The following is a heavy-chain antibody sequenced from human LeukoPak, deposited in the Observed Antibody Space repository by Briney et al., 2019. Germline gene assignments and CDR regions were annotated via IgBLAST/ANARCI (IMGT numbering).Heavy chain of an antibody. CDR3: ARGPGSGSYSVYYFDY. D-gene: IGHD1-26*01. J-gene: IGHJ4*02. Sequence: SETLSLTCAVYGGSFSGYYWSWIRQPPGKGLEWTGEINHSGSTNYNPSLKSRVTISVDTSKNQFSLKLSSVTAADTAVYYCARGPGSGSYSVYYFDYWGQGTLVTVSS. V-gene: IGHV4-34*01. CDR1: GGSFSGYY. CDR2: INHSGST.